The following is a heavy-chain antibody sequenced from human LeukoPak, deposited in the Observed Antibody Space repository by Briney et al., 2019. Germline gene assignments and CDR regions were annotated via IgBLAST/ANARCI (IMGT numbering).Heavy chain of an antibody. D-gene: IGHD6-25*01. V-gene: IGHV3-9*01. CDR2: ISWNSGSI. CDR1: GFIFNNYA. CDR3: ARRLASSVDY. J-gene: IGHJ4*02. Sequence: GGSLRLSCAGSGFIFNNYAMHWVRQPPGKGLEWVSGISWNSGSIDYADSVKGRFTISRDNAKNSLYLQMNSLRAEDTAVYYCARRLASSVDYWGQGTLVTVSS.